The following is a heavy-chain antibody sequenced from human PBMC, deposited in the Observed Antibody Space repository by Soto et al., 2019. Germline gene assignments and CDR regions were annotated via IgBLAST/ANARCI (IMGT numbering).Heavy chain of an antibody. CDR2: INPNSGGT. Sequence: ASVKVSCKASGYTFTGYYMHWVRQAPGQGLEWMGWINPNSGGTNYAQKFQGWVTMTRDTSISTAYMELSRLRSDDTAVYYCARGFIAARSRIFDYWGQGTLVTVSS. CDR3: ARGFIAARSRIFDY. D-gene: IGHD6-6*01. CDR1: GYTFTGYY. V-gene: IGHV1-2*04. J-gene: IGHJ4*02.